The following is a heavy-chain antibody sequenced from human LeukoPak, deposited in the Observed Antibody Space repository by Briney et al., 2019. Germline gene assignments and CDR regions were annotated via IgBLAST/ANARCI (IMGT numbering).Heavy chain of an antibody. CDR3: ARENMVDGGDYDYYYYGMDV. D-gene: IGHD4-17*01. CDR2: ISYDGSNK. CDR1: GLTVRSYA. J-gene: IGHJ6*02. V-gene: IGHV3-30*04. Sequence: GGSLRLSCSASGLTVRSYAMHWVRQAPGKGLEWVAVISYDGSNKYYADSVKGRFTISRDNSKNTLSLQMNSLRAEDTAVYYCARENMVDGGDYDYYYYGMDVWGQGTTVTVSS.